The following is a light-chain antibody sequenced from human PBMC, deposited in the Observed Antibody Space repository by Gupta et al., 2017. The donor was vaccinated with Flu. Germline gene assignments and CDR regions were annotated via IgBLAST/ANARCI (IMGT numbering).Light chain of an antibody. CDR2: KVS. CDR1: QSLVSSDGNTY. J-gene: IGKJ2*01. V-gene: IGKV2-30*01. Sequence: TLGQPASIYCRASQSLVSSDGNTYLNWFQQRPGQSPRRLIYKVSNRDAGVPDRFSGSGGATDVTLKISRGEAEDIATYYCRQAKHWPPYTFGQGTKLEIK. CDR3: RQAKHWPPYT.